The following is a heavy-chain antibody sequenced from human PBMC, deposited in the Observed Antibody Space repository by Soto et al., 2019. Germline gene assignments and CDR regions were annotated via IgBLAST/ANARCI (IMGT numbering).Heavy chain of an antibody. CDR2: IYHRGST. CDR3: ARVPSP. V-gene: IGHV4-30-2*01. J-gene: IGHJ5*02. CDR1: GCSIRSGGYC. Sequence: QLQLKESGSGLVKPSQTLSLICAVSGCSIRSGGYCWSWIRQPPGQGLVWIGYIYHRGSTYYNPSPKSRVTLSVDRSNNPFYLKLGSVSDADTAVYYCARVPSPWGQGTLVTVSS.